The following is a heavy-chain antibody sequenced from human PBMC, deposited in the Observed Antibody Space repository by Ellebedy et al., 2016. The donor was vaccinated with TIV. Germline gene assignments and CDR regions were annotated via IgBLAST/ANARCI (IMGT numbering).Heavy chain of an antibody. D-gene: IGHD3-22*01. CDR1: GGSISTYY. CDR3: ARDPHYDSSGYYFDY. CDR2: IYTSGST. Sequence: SETLSLXXTVSGGSISTYYWRWIRQPAGKGLEWIGRIYTSGSTNYNPSLKSRVTMSVDTSKNQFSLKLSSVTAADTAVYYCARDPHYDSSGYYFDYWGQGTLVTVSS. J-gene: IGHJ4*02. V-gene: IGHV4-4*07.